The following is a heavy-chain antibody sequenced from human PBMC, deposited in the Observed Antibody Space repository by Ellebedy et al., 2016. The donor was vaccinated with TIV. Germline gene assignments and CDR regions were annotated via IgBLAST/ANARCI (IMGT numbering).Heavy chain of an antibody. CDR3: ARDRNMLRGVVAY. J-gene: IGHJ4*02. Sequence: MPSETLSLTCTVSGGSISSSNYYWGWIRQPPGKGLEWIGSIYYSGSTFYNPSRKSRVTISVDTSKNQCSLKLNSVTAADTAVYYCARDRNMLRGVVAYWGQGTLVTVSS. D-gene: IGHD3-10*01. CDR1: GGSISSSNYY. V-gene: IGHV4-39*07. CDR2: IYYSGST.